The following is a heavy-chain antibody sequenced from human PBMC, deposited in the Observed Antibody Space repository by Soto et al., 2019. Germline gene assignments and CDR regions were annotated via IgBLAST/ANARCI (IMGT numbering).Heavy chain of an antibody. J-gene: IGHJ6*02. CDR3: AREGYYSGSGSYSPPRYYGMDV. D-gene: IGHD3-10*01. CDR1: VYSFTTYG. Sequence: QVQLVQSGAEVKKPGASVKVSCKASVYSFTTYGISWVRQAPGQGLEWMGWISDYNGNTNYEKKFQGRVTMTTDTSTRTAYMELKSLRSDDTAVYYCAREGYYSGSGSYSPPRYYGMDVWGQGTTVTVS. CDR2: ISDYNGNT. V-gene: IGHV1-18*01.